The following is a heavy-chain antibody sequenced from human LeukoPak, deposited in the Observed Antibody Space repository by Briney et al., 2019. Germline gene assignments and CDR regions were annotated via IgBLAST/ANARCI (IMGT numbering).Heavy chain of an antibody. CDR3: ARAPYCTNGVCLKNWFDP. CDR2: ISSSSSYI. CDR1: GFTFSSYS. Sequence: GGSLRPSCAASGFTFSSYSMNWVRQAPGKGLEWVSSISSSSSYIYYADSVKGRFTIFRDNAKNSLYLQMNSLRAEDTAVYYCARAPYCTNGVCLKNWFDPWGQGTLVTVSS. J-gene: IGHJ5*02. V-gene: IGHV3-21*01. D-gene: IGHD2-8*01.